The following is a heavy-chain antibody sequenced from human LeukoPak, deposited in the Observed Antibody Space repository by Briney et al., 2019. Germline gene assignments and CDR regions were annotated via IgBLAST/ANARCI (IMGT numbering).Heavy chain of an antibody. V-gene: IGHV3-66*01. D-gene: IGHD4-11*01. CDR1: GFIVSSYY. Sequence: PGGSLRLSCVASGFIVSSYYMTCVRQAPGKGPEWVSVIYSGGSTYYADSVKGRVAIPRDNSKNTVFLQMSSVRAEDTAVYYCARSYSNHLFGMDVWGQGTTVTVTS. CDR3: ARSYSNHLFGMDV. CDR2: IYSGGST. J-gene: IGHJ6*02.